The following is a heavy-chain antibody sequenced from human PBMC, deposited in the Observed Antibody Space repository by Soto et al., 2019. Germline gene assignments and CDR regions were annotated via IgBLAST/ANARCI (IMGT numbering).Heavy chain of an antibody. CDR3: ARVGAVAGGFDY. Sequence: ASVKVSCKASGYTFSSYGITWVRQAPGQGVEWMGWISAYNGNTRYAQKVQGRFTMTTDTATSTAYMELRSLRSDDTAVYYCARVGAVAGGFDYWGQGTLVTVSS. V-gene: IGHV1-18*01. J-gene: IGHJ4*02. D-gene: IGHD6-19*01. CDR1: GYTFSSYG. CDR2: ISAYNGNT.